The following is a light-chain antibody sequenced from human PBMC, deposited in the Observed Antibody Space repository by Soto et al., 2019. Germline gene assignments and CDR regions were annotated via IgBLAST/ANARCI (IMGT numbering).Light chain of an antibody. CDR3: TTYADDNIFV. CDR1: SSDVGAYNY. V-gene: IGLV2-8*01. CDR2: EVS. J-gene: IGLJ1*01. Sequence: QSVLTQPASVSGSPGQSITISCTGTSSDVGAYNYVSWYQHHPGKVPKLMIYEVSKRPSGVPERFSGSKSGNTASLTVSGLQAEDEAAYYCTTYADDNIFVFGTGTKVTVL.